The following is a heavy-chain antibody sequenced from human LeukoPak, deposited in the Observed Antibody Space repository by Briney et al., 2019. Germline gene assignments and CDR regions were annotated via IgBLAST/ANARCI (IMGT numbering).Heavy chain of an antibody. CDR3: ARTHNWNEERAFDI. CDR2: IIPIFGTA. Sequence: SVTVSCKASGGTFSSYAISWVRQAPGQGLEWMGGIIPIFGTANYAQKFQGRVTITADESTSTAYMELSSLRSEDTAVYYCARTHNWNEERAFDIWGQGTMVTVSS. D-gene: IGHD1-20*01. V-gene: IGHV1-69*13. J-gene: IGHJ3*02. CDR1: GGTFSSYA.